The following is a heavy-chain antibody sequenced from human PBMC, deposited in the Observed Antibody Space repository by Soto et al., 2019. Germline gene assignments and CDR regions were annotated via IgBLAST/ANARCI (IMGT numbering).Heavy chain of an antibody. CDR1: GFTFTSSA. V-gene: IGHV1-58*02. CDR2: IVVGSGNT. CDR3: AASPDYGDVPFDY. Sequence: SVKVSCKASGFTFTSSAMQWVRQARGQRLEWIGWIVVGSGNTNYAQKFQERVTITRDMSTSTAYMELSSLRSEDTAVCYCAASPDYGDVPFDYWGQGTLVTVSS. J-gene: IGHJ4*02. D-gene: IGHD4-17*01.